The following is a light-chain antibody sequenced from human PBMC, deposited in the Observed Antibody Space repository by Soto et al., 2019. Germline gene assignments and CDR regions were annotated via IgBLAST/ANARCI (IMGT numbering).Light chain of an antibody. CDR3: QEYNNWPLLT. Sequence: EIVLTQSAATLAVSPGERATLSCRASQSIGYYLAWYQEKPGQAPRLLIYDASTRATGIPARFSGSGSGTEFTLTISSLQTEDFAVYYCQEYNNWPLLTFGQGTRLEIK. J-gene: IGKJ5*01. CDR2: DAS. CDR1: QSIGYY. V-gene: IGKV3D-15*01.